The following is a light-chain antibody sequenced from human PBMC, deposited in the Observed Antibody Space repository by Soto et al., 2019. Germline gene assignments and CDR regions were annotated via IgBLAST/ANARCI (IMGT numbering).Light chain of an antibody. CDR3: ASWDDSLRGPG. CDR1: SSNLGNNY. Sequence: QSALTQPPSASATPGQRVTISCSGSSSNLGNNYVYWYQHLPGTAPKLLIDRDNKRPSGVPDRFSGSRSGTSASLAISGLRSEDEGDYYCASWDDSLRGPGFGGGTKVTVL. J-gene: IGLJ3*02. CDR2: RDN. V-gene: IGLV1-47*01.